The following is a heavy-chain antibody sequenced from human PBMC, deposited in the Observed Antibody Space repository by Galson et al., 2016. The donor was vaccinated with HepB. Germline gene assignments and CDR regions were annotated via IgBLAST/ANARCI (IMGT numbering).Heavy chain of an antibody. J-gene: IGHJ3*02. CDR2: ISYDGSFK. Sequence: SLRLSCAASGFSFTDFDMHWVRQAPGKGLEWVAFISYDGSFKDYADTVKGRFTISRDNSLNTLYLQMNSLRTEDAALYYCARVGFGVILGDAFDIWGRGTMVTVSS. D-gene: IGHD3-3*01. V-gene: IGHV3-30*03. CDR1: GFSFTDFD. CDR3: ARVGFGVILGDAFDI.